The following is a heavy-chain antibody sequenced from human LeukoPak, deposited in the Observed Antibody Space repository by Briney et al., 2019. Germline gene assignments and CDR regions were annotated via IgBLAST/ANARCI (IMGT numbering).Heavy chain of an antibody. J-gene: IGHJ4*02. D-gene: IGHD6-25*01. CDR2: ISHSGTT. V-gene: IGHV4-38-2*01. CDR3: ARSLSAAGIDY. Sequence: SETLSLTCAVSGYSISSGRYWGWIRQPPGKGLEWIGSISHSGTTYYNPSLKSRVTISLDTSENQFSLNLRSVTAADTAVYYCARSLSAAGIDYWGQGILVTVS. CDR1: GYSISSGRY.